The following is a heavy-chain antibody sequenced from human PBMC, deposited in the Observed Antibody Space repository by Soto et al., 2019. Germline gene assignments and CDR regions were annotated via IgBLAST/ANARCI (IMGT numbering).Heavy chain of an antibody. CDR2: MSAGGDRT. V-gene: IGHV3-23*01. J-gene: IGHJ4*02. Sequence: EVQVSESGGGLVQPGGSLRLSCATSGFTFSNYPMNWVRQAPGKGLEWVSGMSAGGDRTYYADSVKGRFTIFRDNSKNSVSLRMNSLRVEDTAVYYCARRVWGQGTLVTVSS. CDR3: ARRV. CDR1: GFTFSNYP.